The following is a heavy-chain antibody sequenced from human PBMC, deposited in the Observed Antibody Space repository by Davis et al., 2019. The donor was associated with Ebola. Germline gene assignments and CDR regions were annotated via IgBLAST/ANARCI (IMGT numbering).Heavy chain of an antibody. CDR2: ISSSGSTI. CDR1: GFTFSSYE. CDR3: ARALRAYYYYYGMDV. J-gene: IGHJ6*02. D-gene: IGHD4-17*01. Sequence: GESLKIFCAASGFTFSSYEMNWVRQAPGKGLEWVSYISSSGSTIYYADSVKGRFTISRDNAKNSLYLQMNSLRAEDTAVYYCARALRAYYYYYGMDVWGQGTTVTVSS. V-gene: IGHV3-48*03.